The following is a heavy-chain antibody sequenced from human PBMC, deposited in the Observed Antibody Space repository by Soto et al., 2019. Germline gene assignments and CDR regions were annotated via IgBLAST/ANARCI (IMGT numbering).Heavy chain of an antibody. J-gene: IGHJ4*02. CDR2: IYYSGST. CDR1: GGSISSYY. D-gene: IGHD3-9*01. V-gene: IGHV4-59*01. Sequence: ASETLSLTCTVSGGSISSYYWSWIRQPPGKGLEWIGYIYYSGSTNYNPSLKSRVTISVDTSKNQFSLRLSSVTAADTAVYYCARAPRYYDILTGYYREVHFDYWGQGTLVTVSS. CDR3: ARAPRYYDILTGYYREVHFDY.